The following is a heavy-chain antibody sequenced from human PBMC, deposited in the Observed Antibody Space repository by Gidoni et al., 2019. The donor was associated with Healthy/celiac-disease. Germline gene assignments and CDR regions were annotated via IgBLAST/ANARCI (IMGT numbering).Heavy chain of an antibody. J-gene: IGHJ4*02. D-gene: IGHD3-9*01. CDR1: GGTFSSYT. V-gene: IGHV1-69*02. CDR2: IIPILGIA. Sequence: QVQLVQSGAEVKKPGSSVKVSCKASGGTFSSYTISWVRQAPGRGLEWMGRIIPILGIANYAQKFQGRVTITADKSTSTAYMELSSLRSEDTAVYYCARRRYDIWDLRPSDYFDYWGQGTLVTVSS. CDR3: ARRRYDIWDLRPSDYFDY.